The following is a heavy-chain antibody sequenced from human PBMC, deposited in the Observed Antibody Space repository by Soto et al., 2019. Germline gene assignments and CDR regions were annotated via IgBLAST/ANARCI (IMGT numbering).Heavy chain of an antibody. CDR1: GYTLTELS. CDR2: INPNSGGT. CDR3: VRGPPYWYFDL. Sequence: GASVKVSCKVSGYTLTELSMHWVRQAPGQGLEWMGWINPNSGGTNYAQKFQGWVTMTRDTSISTAYMELSRLRSDDTAVYYCVRGPPYWYFDLWGRGTLVTVSS. D-gene: IGHD3-10*01. V-gene: IGHV1-2*04. J-gene: IGHJ2*01.